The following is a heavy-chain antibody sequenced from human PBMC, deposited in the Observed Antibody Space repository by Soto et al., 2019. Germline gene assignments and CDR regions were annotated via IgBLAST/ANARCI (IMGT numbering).Heavy chain of an antibody. CDR1: GFTFSSYA. Sequence: PGGSLRLSCAASGFTFSSYAMSWVRQAPGKGLEWVSAISGSGGSTYYADSVKGRFTISRDNSKNTLYLQMNSLRAEDTAVYYCAKDVGDIVVVPAADDYWGQGTLVTAPQ. D-gene: IGHD2-2*01. J-gene: IGHJ4*02. V-gene: IGHV3-23*01. CDR2: ISGSGGST. CDR3: AKDVGDIVVVPAADDY.